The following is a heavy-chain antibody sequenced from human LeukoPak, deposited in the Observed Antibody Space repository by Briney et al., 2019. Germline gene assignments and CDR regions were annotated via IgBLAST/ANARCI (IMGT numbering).Heavy chain of an antibody. CDR2: INPSGGST. CDR1: GYTFTSYY. Sequence: ASVKVSCKASGYTFTSYYMHWVRQAPGQGLEWMGIINPSGGSTSYAQKFQGRLTMTEDTSTDTTYMELSSLRSEDTAVYYCATTPPYCRGGNCYSLDYWGQGTRVTVSS. J-gene: IGHJ4*02. D-gene: IGHD2-15*01. CDR3: ATTPPYCRGGNCYSLDY. V-gene: IGHV1-46*01.